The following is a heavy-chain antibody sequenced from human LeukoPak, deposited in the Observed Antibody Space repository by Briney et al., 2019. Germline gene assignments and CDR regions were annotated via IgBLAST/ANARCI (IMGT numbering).Heavy chain of an antibody. CDR3: ARGAKPYSSSSRNSVYYYYYMDV. CDR2: INHSGST. J-gene: IGHJ6*03. V-gene: IGHV4-34*01. Sequence: SETLSLTCAVYGRSFSGYYWSWIRQPPGEGLEWIGEINHSGSTNYNPSLKSRVTISVDTSKNQFSLKLSSVTAADTAVYYCARGAKPYSSSSRNSVYYYYYMDVWGKGTTVTVSS. D-gene: IGHD6-6*01. CDR1: GRSFSGYY.